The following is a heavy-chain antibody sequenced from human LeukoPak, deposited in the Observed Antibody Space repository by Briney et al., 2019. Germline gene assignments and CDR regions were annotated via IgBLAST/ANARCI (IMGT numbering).Heavy chain of an antibody. Sequence: SETLSLTCTVSGGSISSYYWSWIRQPAGKGLEWIGRIYTSGSTNYNPSLKGRVTMSVDTSKNQFSLKLSSVTAADTAVYYCARGGGGYDYVWGSYKPPHWFDPWGQGTLVTVSS. D-gene: IGHD3-16*01. CDR2: IYTSGST. J-gene: IGHJ5*02. V-gene: IGHV4-4*07. CDR1: GGSISSYY. CDR3: ARGGGGYDYVWGSYKPPHWFDP.